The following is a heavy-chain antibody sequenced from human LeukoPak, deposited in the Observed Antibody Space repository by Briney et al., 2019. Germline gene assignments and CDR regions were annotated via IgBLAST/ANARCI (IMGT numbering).Heavy chain of an antibody. CDR3: ARAPRPGNIVVVPAAAYYFDY. CDR1: GGSIGNFY. J-gene: IGHJ4*02. D-gene: IGHD2-2*01. Sequence: SETLSLTCTVSGGSIGNFYWSWIRQPPGKGLDWIGYIYYTGSTNYSPSLKSRVTISVDTSKSQFSLKLSSVTAADTAVYYCARAPRPGNIVVVPAAAYYFDYWGQGTLVTVSS. V-gene: IGHV4-59*12. CDR2: IYYTGST.